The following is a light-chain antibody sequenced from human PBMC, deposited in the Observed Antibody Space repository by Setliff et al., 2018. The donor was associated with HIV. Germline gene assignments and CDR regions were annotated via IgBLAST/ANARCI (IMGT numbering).Light chain of an antibody. CDR1: RSDVGTYNL. V-gene: IGLV2-23*02. Sequence: QSALTQPASVSGSPGQSITISCTGTRSDVGTYNLVSWYQQHPGKVPKLTIYEVSKRPSGVSNRFSGSKSDNTASLTISGLQAEDEADYYCCSYAGSSTYVFGTGTKVTVL. J-gene: IGLJ1*01. CDR2: EVS. CDR3: CSYAGSSTYV.